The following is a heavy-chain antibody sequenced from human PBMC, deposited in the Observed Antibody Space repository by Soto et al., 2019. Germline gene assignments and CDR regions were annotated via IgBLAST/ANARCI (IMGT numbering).Heavy chain of an antibody. D-gene: IGHD6-19*01. J-gene: IGHJ5*02. V-gene: IGHV1-2*04. CDR3: ARDWDSIAMGS. CDR2: INPNSDGT. CDR1: GYTFTGYY. Sequence: ASVKVSCKASGYTFTGYYMHWVRQAPGQGLEWMGWINPNSDGTNYAQKFQGWVTMTRDTSISTAYMELSRLRSDDTAVYYCARDWDSIAMGSWGQGTLVTVSS.